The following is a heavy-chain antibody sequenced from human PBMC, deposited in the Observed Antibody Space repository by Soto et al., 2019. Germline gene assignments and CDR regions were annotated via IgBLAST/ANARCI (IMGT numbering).Heavy chain of an antibody. CDR3: ARDRILAPGDIAMGLQYYCYGMDV. D-gene: IGHD5-18*01. V-gene: IGHV1-69*13. Sequence: GASVKVSCKASGCTFSSYAISWVRQAPGQGLEWMGGIIPIFGTANYAQKFQGRVTITADESTSTAYMELSSLRSEDTAVYYCARDRILAPGDIAMGLQYYCYGMDVWDTGTTVNVSS. CDR1: GCTFSSYA. CDR2: IIPIFGTA. J-gene: IGHJ6*04.